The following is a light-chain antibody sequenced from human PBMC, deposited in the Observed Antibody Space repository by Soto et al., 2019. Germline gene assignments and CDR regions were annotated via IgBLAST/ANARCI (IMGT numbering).Light chain of an antibody. CDR2: WAS. CDR1: QSVLYSSNSKNY. CDR3: QQYYTTPYT. Sequence: DIVMTQSPDSLAVSLGERATINCRSSQSVLYSSNSKNYLAWYQQKPGQSPKLLIYWASTWESGVPDRFSGSGSGTDFTLTSSSLQAEDVAVYYCQQYYTTPYTFGQGTKLEIK. V-gene: IGKV4-1*01. J-gene: IGKJ2*01.